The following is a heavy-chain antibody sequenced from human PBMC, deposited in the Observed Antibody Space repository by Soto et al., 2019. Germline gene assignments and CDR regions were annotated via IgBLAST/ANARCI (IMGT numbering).Heavy chain of an antibody. D-gene: IGHD6-19*01. CDR3: ASAGGLGAVAAAY. CDR1: GGSISSGGYS. V-gene: IGHV4-30-2*01. J-gene: IGHJ4*02. CDR2: IYHSGST. Sequence: QLQLQESGSGLVKPSQTLSLTCAVSGGSISSGGYSWSWIRQPPGKGLEWIGYIYHSGSTYYNPSRKGRVTISVDRSKNQFSLKLSSVTAADTAVYYCASAGGLGAVAAAYWGQGTLVTVSS.